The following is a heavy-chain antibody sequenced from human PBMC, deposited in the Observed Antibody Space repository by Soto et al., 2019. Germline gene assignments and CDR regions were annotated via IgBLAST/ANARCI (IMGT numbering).Heavy chain of an antibody. CDR1: GGSISSGGYS. J-gene: IGHJ4*02. Sequence: QLQLQESGSGLVKPSQTLSLTCAVSGGSISSGGYSCSWIRQPPGKGLEWIGYIYHSGSTYYSPSLKSPVTISVDRSKNQFSLQLSSVTAADTGVYYSARGMTTVTTLDYWGQGTLVTVSS. CDR3: ARGMTTVTTLDY. V-gene: IGHV4-30-2*01. CDR2: IYHSGST. D-gene: IGHD4-4*01.